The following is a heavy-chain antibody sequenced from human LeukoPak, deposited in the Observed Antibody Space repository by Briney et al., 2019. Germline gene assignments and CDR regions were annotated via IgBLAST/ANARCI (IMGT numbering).Heavy chain of an antibody. V-gene: IGHV5-51*01. CDR2: IYPGDSET. J-gene: IGHJ5*02. CDR1: GYSFTSYW. Sequence: GESLKISCKGSGYSFTSYWIGWVRQMPGKGLEWMGIIYPGDSETRYSPSFQGQVTMSADKSISTAYLQWSSLKASDTAMYYCARQIYYYGSVRFDPWGQGTLVTVSS. D-gene: IGHD3-10*01. CDR3: ARQIYYYGSVRFDP.